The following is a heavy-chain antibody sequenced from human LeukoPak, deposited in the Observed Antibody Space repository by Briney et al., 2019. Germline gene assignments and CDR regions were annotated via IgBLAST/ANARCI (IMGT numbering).Heavy chain of an antibody. CDR3: AKDSYYDSSGLPDY. Sequence: PGRSLRLSCAASGFTFDDYAMHWVRQAPGKGLEWGSGISWNSGSIGYADSVKGRFTISRDNAKNSMYLQMNSLRAEDTALYYCAKDSYYDSSGLPDYWGQGTLVTVSS. CDR1: GFTFDDYA. J-gene: IGHJ4*02. CDR2: ISWNSGSI. V-gene: IGHV3-9*01. D-gene: IGHD3-22*01.